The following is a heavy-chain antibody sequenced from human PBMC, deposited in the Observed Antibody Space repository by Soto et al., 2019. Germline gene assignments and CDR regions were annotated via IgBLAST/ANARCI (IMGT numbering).Heavy chain of an antibody. CDR1: GFTFSNYA. Sequence: GGSLRLSCAASGFTFSNYAMTWVRQAPGKGLEWVSSISGNGGSTYYADSVKGRFTISRDNSKNTLYLQMNSLRAEDTAVFYCEKAYGDFNFPHWGQGALVTVSS. V-gene: IGHV3-23*01. J-gene: IGHJ1*01. CDR2: ISGNGGST. D-gene: IGHD4-17*01. CDR3: EKAYGDFNFPH.